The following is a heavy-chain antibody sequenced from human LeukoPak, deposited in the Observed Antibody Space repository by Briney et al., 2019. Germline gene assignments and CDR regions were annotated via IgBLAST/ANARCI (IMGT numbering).Heavy chain of an antibody. CDR1: GYTFTGYY. D-gene: IGHD3-10*01. V-gene: IGHV1-69*13. CDR3: ARGMRFGELSSPFDY. Sequence: GASVKVSCKASGYTFTGYYMHWVRQAPGQGLEWMGGIIPIFGTANYAQKFQGRVTITADESTSTACMELSSLRSEDTAVYYCARGMRFGELSSPFDYWGQGTLVTVSS. CDR2: IIPIFGTA. J-gene: IGHJ4*02.